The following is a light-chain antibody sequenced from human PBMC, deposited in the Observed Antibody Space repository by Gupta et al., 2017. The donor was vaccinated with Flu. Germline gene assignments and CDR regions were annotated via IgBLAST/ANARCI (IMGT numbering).Light chain of an antibody. V-gene: IGKV3-15*01. J-gene: IGKJ2*01. CDR1: QSVRSK. Sequence: TLHVSPGETDTRSCRARQSVRSKLGWSKQKPRQAPRLLIYGASTRDTGITARFCGSGSGKELTLTNSSRPSEDFAVYYCQQDKDWPLSTFGQGTKVEIK. CDR2: GAS. CDR3: QQDKDWPLST.